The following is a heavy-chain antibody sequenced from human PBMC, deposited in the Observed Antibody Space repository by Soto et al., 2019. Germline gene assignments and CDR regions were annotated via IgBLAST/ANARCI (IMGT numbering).Heavy chain of an antibody. CDR3: ARGGSGYTWFNEF. V-gene: IGHV1-69*13. J-gene: IGHJ4*02. CDR1: GGTFSSYA. CDR2: IIPVFQTA. Sequence: SVKLSFKASGGTFSSYAIIWVRHVPGQGLEWMGGIIPVFQTAYYIQRFQGRVTITADESTNTAYMEPSSLRSEDTAIYYRARGGSGYTWFNEFWGQGTLVTVSS. D-gene: IGHD3-22*01.